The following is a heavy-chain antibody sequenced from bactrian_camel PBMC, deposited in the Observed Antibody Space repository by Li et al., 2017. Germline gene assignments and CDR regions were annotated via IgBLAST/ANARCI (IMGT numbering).Heavy chain of an antibody. CDR2: LNMSGLFR. V-gene: IGHV3-3*01. Sequence: HVQLVESGGGSVQAGGSLNLSCATSGYSSLCMGWFRQAPGKEREGVAALNMSGLFRYYHDSAKGRFIISEDIAKNTVDLQMDSLKVEDTAMYYCAARRGTYCGGGDWALAAEYAYWGQGTQVTV. CDR3: AARRGTYCGGGDWALAAEYAY. D-gene: IGHD1*01. J-gene: IGHJ4*01. CDR1: GYSSLC.